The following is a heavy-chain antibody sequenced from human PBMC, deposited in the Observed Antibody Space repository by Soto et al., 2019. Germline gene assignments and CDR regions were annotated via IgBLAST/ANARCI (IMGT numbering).Heavy chain of an antibody. V-gene: IGHV1-69*13. D-gene: IGHD2-15*01. J-gene: IGHJ6*02. Sequence: GASVKVSCKASGGTFSSYAISWVRQAPGQGLEWMGGIIPIFGTAHYAQKFQGRVTITADESTSTAYMELSSLRSEDTAVYYCARDGYCSGGSCYSTYGMDVWGQGTTVTVSS. CDR2: IIPIFGTA. CDR3: ARDGYCSGGSCYSTYGMDV. CDR1: GGTFSSYA.